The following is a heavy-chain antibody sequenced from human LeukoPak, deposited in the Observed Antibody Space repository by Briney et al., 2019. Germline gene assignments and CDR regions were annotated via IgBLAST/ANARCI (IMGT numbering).Heavy chain of an antibody. Sequence: GGSLRLPCAASGFTFSDYYMSWIRQAPGKGLEWVSYISSSSTYTNYADSVKGRFTISRDNAKNSLYLQMNSLRDEDTAVYYCARDIVGATRVRYFDSWGQGALVAVSS. J-gene: IGHJ4*02. CDR1: GFTFSDYY. CDR2: ISSSSTYT. CDR3: ARDIVGATRVRYFDS. V-gene: IGHV3-11*06. D-gene: IGHD1-26*01.